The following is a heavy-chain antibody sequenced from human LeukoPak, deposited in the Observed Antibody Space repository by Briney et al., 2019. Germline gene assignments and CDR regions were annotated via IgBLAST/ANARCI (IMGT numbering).Heavy chain of an antibody. CDR1: GFSFSSYA. D-gene: IGHD4-23*01. V-gene: IGHV3-30*04. Sequence: PGGSLRLSCAASGFSFSSYAMHWVRQAPGKGLEWVAVISYDGSNKYYADSVKGRFTISRDNSKNTLYLEMNSLRAEDKGVYYCAREVTPYYWGQGTLVTVSS. J-gene: IGHJ4*02. CDR3: AREVTPYY. CDR2: ISYDGSNK.